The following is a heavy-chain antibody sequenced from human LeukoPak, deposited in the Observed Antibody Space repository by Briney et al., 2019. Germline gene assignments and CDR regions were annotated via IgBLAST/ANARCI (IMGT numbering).Heavy chain of an antibody. V-gene: IGHV4-34*01. CDR1: GGSISSYY. D-gene: IGHD5-24*01. CDR3: ARRRRRDGYNYLFDY. CDR2: INHSGST. Sequence: SETLSLTCTVSGGSISSYYWSWIRQPPGKGLEWIGEINHSGSTNYNPSLKSRVTISVDTSKNQFSLKLSSVTAADTAVYYCARRRRRDGYNYLFDYWGQGTLVTVSS. J-gene: IGHJ4*02.